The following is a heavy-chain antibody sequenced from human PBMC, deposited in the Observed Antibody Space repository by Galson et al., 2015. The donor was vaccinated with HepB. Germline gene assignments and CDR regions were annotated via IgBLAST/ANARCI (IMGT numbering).Heavy chain of an antibody. D-gene: IGHD1-26*01. J-gene: IGHJ4*02. Sequence: SLRLSCAASGFTFSSYAMTWVRQAPGKGLEWVSVTSGSGGNTYYADSVKGRFTISRDNSRNTLYLQMNSLRAEDTAVYFCARDLYIRAGGGGGSFLGYWGQGTLVTVSS. CDR3: ARDLYIRAGGGGGSFLGY. V-gene: IGHV3-23*01. CDR1: GFTFSSYA. CDR2: TSGSGGNT.